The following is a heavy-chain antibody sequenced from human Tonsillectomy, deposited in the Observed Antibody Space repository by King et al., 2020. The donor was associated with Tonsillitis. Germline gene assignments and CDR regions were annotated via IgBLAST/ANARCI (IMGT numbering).Heavy chain of an antibody. V-gene: IGHV3-30*04. D-gene: IGHD4-17*01. CDR2: ISYDGNNK. CDR1: GFTFSNYA. CDR3: ASHTSHGDFFDY. J-gene: IGHJ4*02. Sequence: VQLVESGGGVVQPGRSLRLSCAASGFTFSNYAMHWVRQAPGKGLEWVALISYDGNNKYYADSVKGRFTLSRDNSKNTLYLQMNSLRAEDTAVYYCASHTSHGDFFDYWGQGTLVTVSS.